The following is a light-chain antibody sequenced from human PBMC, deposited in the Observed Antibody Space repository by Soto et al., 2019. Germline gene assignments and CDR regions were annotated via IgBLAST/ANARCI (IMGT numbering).Light chain of an antibody. V-gene: IGKV1-27*01. CDR1: QGITYY. Sequence: DIQMTQSPSSLSASVGDRVTIPCRTSQGITYYLAWYQQKPGKGPKFLIYAACTLQSGVPSRFSGSGSGTDFTLTISSLQPEDVATYYCQKCNSGPFGGGTKVEIK. CDR2: AAC. CDR3: QKCNSGP. J-gene: IGKJ4*01.